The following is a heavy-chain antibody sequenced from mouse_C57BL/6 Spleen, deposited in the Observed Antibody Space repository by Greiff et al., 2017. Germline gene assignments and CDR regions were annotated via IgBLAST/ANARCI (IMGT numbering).Heavy chain of an antibody. D-gene: IGHD1-1*01. Sequence: QVQLQQPGAELVRPGTSVKLSCKASGYTFTSYWMHWVKQRPGQGLEWIGVIDPSDSYTNYNQKFKGKATLTVDTSSSTACMQLSSLTSEDSAVYYCSRKGTTVVAPYYAMDYWGQGTSVTVSS. CDR3: SRKGTTVVAPYYAMDY. CDR2: IDPSDSYT. CDR1: GYTFTSYW. J-gene: IGHJ4*01. V-gene: IGHV1-59*01.